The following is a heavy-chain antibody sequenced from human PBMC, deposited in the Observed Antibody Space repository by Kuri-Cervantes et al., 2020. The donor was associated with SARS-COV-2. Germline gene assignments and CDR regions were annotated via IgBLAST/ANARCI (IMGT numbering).Heavy chain of an antibody. Sequence: GESLKISCAASGFNFIRYAIHWVRQAPGKGLGWVAVISSDGKTMYYADSVKGRVTISRDNSENTVHLQMSSLRPEDTALYFCARDPDYRVVYYYHGMDVWGQGTTVTVSS. J-gene: IGHJ6*02. CDR3: ARDPDYRVVYYYHGMDV. CDR2: ISSDGKTM. CDR1: GFNFIRYA. D-gene: IGHD3-3*01. V-gene: IGHV3-30*03.